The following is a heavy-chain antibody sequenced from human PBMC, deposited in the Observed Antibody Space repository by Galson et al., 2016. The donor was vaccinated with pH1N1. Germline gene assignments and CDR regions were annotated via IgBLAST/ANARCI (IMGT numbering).Heavy chain of an antibody. V-gene: IGHV3-48*03. D-gene: IGHD3-10*01. J-gene: IGHJ6*03. CDR2: ITTSGDSL. Sequence: SLRLSCAASGFTFSGFEMNWVRQAPGKGLEWISYITTSGDSLYYADSVKGRFTISRDNAKNSLYLQMNSLRAEDTAVYYCARDQGGYGSGSFPAYYYMDVWGKGTTVTVFS. CDR3: ARDQGGYGSGSFPAYYYMDV. CDR1: GFTFSGFE.